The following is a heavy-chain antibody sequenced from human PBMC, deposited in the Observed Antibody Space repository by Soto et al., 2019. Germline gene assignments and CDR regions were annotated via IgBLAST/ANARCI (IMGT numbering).Heavy chain of an antibody. J-gene: IGHJ4*02. CDR3: ARGTWELLGYYFDY. CDR1: GGSISSYY. Sequence: QVQLQESGPGLVKPSETLSLTCTVSGGSISSYYWSWIRQPPGKGLEWIGYIYYSGSTNYNPSLKSRVTISVDTSKNQFSLKLSSVTAADTAVYYCARGTWELLGYYFDYWGQGTLVTVSS. D-gene: IGHD1-26*01. CDR2: IYYSGST. V-gene: IGHV4-59*01.